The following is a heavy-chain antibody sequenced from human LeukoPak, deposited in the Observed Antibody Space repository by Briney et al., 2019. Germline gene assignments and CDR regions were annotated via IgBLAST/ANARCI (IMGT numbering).Heavy chain of an antibody. CDR3: ARYYYDSSGYYRIDP. V-gene: IGHV4-59*01. CDR1: GGSISSYY. CDR2: IYYSGST. J-gene: IGHJ5*02. D-gene: IGHD3-22*01. Sequence: SETLSLTCTVSGGSISSYYWSWIRQPPGKGLEWIGYIYYSGSTNYNPSLKSRVTISVDTSKNQFSLRLSSVTAADTAVYYCARYYYDSSGYYRIDPWGQGTLVTVSS.